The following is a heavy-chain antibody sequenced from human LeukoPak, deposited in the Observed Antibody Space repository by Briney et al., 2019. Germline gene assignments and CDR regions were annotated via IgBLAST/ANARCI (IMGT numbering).Heavy chain of an antibody. V-gene: IGHV4-59*08. D-gene: IGHD3-10*01. J-gene: IGHJ4*02. CDR3: ARHYGP. Sequence: PSETLSLTCTVSSGSISSRYGSWIRQPPGEGLEWIGYIYYSGSTNHNPSLKTRVTISVDTSKNQFSLKLNSVTATDTAVYYCARHYGPWGQGTLVTVSS. CDR1: SGSISSRY. CDR2: IYYSGST.